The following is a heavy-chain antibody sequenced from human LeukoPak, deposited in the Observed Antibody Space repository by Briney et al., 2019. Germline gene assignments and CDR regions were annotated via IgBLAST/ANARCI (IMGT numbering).Heavy chain of an antibody. Sequence: PSETLSLTCTVSGGSISGYYWSWIRQPPGKGLEWIGYIYYSGSTNYNPSLKSRVTMSVDTSKNQFSLKLSSVTAADTAVYYCARADLGGVGPVHFDYWGQGTLVTVSS. CDR2: IYYSGST. D-gene: IGHD3-3*01. J-gene: IGHJ4*02. CDR1: GGSISGYY. CDR3: ARADLGGVGPVHFDY. V-gene: IGHV4-59*01.